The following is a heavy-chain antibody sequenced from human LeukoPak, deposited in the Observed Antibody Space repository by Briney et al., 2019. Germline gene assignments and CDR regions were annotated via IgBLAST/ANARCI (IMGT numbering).Heavy chain of an antibody. CDR3: ATEAELAWAPYYYGLDV. V-gene: IGHV1-24*01. Sequence: GASVKVSCKVSGNTLSELSIHWVRQTPGQGLEWMGGFDPEDGETIYAETFQARVTMTEDTSTDTAYMQLTNLRSEDTAVYFCATEAELAWAPYYYGLDVWGQGTTVTVSS. J-gene: IGHJ6*02. CDR2: FDPEDGET. D-gene: IGHD3-10*01. CDR1: GNTLSELS.